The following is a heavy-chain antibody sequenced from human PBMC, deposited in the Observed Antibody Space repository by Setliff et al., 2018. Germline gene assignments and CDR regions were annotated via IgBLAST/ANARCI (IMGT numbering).Heavy chain of an antibody. Sequence: PGGSLRLSCAASGFAFANYNMIWVRQAPGKGLEWVASLSSANNYIVYADPVKGRFTISRDNSKNTLYLQMNSLRAEDTAVYYCASSCSGTSCYAGLDYWGQGTLVTVSS. CDR2: LSSANNYI. CDR3: ASSCSGTSCYAGLDY. CDR1: GFAFANYN. J-gene: IGHJ4*02. V-gene: IGHV3-21*01. D-gene: IGHD2-15*01.